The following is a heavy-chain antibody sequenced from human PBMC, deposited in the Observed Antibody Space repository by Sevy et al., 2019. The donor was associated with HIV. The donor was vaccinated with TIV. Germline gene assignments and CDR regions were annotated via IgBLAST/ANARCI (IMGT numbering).Heavy chain of an antibody. Sequence: ASVKVSCKASGGTFSSYAMSWVRQAPGQGLEWMGGIIPIFGTANYAQKFQGRVTITADKSTSTAYMELSSLRSEDTAVYYCARDSGVDCSGGSCYSGWFDPWGQGTLVTVSS. D-gene: IGHD2-15*01. J-gene: IGHJ5*02. CDR2: IIPIFGTA. V-gene: IGHV1-69*06. CDR1: GGTFSSYA. CDR3: ARDSGVDCSGGSCYSGWFDP.